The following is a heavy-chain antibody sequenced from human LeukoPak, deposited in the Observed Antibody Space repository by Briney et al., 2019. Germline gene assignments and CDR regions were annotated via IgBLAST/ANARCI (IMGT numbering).Heavy chain of an antibody. CDR1: GYTFTSYD. V-gene: IGHV1-8*03. CDR2: MNPNSGNT. Sequence: ASVKVSCKASGYTFTSYDINWARQATGQGLEWMGWMNPNSGNTGYAQKFQGRVTITRNTSISTAYMELSSLRSENTAVYYCATQRRGTSYHNWGRGTLVTVSS. CDR3: ATQRRGTSYHN. J-gene: IGHJ4*02. D-gene: IGHD2-2*01.